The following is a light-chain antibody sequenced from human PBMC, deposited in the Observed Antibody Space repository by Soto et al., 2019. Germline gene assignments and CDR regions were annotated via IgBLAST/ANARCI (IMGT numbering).Light chain of an antibody. CDR1: QGVSNW. Sequence: DIQMTQSPSSVAASVGDRVTITCRASQGVSNWLAWYQQKPGKAPKLLIYSASSLQSGVPSRFSGSGSGTEFTLTISSPQPEDFATYYCQQANSFPRTFGQGTKVEIK. CDR3: QQANSFPRT. CDR2: SAS. V-gene: IGKV1-12*01. J-gene: IGKJ1*01.